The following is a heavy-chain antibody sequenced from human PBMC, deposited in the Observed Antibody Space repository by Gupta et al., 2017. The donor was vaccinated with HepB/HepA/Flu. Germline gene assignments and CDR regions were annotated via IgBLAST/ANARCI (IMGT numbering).Heavy chain of an antibody. CDR1: GFTFSSYA. CDR2: ISGSGGST. CDR3: AKDRNLYYDSSGSVAFDI. J-gene: IGHJ3*02. Sequence: EVQLLESGGGLVQPGGSLRLSCAASGFTFSSYAMSWVRQAPGKGLEWVSAISGSGGSTYYADSVKGRFTISRDNSKNTLYLQMNSLRAEDTAVYYCAKDRNLYYDSSGSVAFDIWGQGTMVTVSS. D-gene: IGHD3-22*01. V-gene: IGHV3-23*01.